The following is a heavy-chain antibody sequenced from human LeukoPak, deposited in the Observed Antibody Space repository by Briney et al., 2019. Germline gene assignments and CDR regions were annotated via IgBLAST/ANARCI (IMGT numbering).Heavy chain of an antibody. V-gene: IGHV3-30-3*01. CDR3: ARSGYSPI. D-gene: IGHD6-13*01. CDR2: ISYDGSNK. J-gene: IGHJ3*02. CDR1: GFTFSSYA. Sequence: PGRSLRLSCAASGFTFSSYAMHWVRQAPGKGLEWVAVISYDGSNKYYADSVKGRFTISRDNSKNTLYLQMNSLRDEDTAVYYCARSGYSPIWGQGTMVTVSS.